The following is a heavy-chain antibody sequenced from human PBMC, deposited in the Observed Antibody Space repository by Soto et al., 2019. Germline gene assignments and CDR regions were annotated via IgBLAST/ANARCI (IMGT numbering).Heavy chain of an antibody. Sequence: PSETLSLTCTVSGASISRYYWSWFRQPPGKGLEWIGYVHYSGSTSYNPSLKSRVTISIDMSKTHFSLKLTSVTAADTAVYYCARHPNAYFDYWGQGALVTVSS. CDR3: ARHPNAYFDY. J-gene: IGHJ4*02. V-gene: IGHV4-59*08. CDR1: GASISRYY. CDR2: VHYSGST.